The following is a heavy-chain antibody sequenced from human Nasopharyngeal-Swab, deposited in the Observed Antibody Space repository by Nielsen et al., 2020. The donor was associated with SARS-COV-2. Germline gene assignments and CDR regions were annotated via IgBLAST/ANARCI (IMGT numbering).Heavy chain of an antibody. Sequence: GSLRLSCAVYGGSFSGYYWSWIRQPPGKGLEWIGEINHSGSTNYNPSLKSRVTISVDTSKNQFSLRLSSLTAADTAVYYCARETGVNIFGVVPHDYWGQGTRVTVSS. CDR3: ARETGVNIFGVVPHDY. CDR1: GGSFSGYY. CDR2: INHSGST. D-gene: IGHD3-3*01. J-gene: IGHJ4*02. V-gene: IGHV4-34*01.